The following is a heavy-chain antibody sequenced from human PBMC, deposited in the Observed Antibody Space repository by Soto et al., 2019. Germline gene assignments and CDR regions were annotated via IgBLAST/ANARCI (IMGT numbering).Heavy chain of an antibody. CDR1: GGSISYEYYH. V-gene: IGHV4-30-4*08. CDR2: IHYSGSI. J-gene: IGHJ6*02. Sequence: SETLSLTCTVSGGSISYEYYHWTWIRQSPGKGLEWIGYIHYSGSILYNPSFKSRVTISVDTSKNQFSLQLSSMTAADTAVYFCAREDDGGDRDYYGLDVWGQGTTVTVSS. D-gene: IGHD2-21*02. CDR3: AREDDGGDRDYYGLDV.